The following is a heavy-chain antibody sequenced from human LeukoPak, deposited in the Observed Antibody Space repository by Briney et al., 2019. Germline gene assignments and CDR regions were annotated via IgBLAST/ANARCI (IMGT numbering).Heavy chain of an antibody. CDR1: GGSFSSYY. CDR2: ISHSGST. Sequence: SETLSLTCAVYGGSFSSYYWSWIRQPPGKGLEWIGEISHSGSTNYNPSLKSRVTLSVDTSKNQFSLRLSSVTAADTAVYYCASRSRGFSGYNSDYWGQGTLVTVSS. V-gene: IGHV4-34*01. CDR3: ASRSRGFSGYNSDY. D-gene: IGHD5-12*01. J-gene: IGHJ4*02.